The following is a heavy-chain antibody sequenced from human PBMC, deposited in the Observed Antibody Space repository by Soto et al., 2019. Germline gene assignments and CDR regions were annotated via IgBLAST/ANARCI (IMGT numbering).Heavy chain of an antibody. CDR2: VHFSGST. J-gene: IGHJ4*01. CDR1: GVSISENH. Sequence: PSETLSLTCDVSGVSISENHWSWIRQAPGKALEWVGYVHFSGSTTYNPSLAPRLNISFDMSKSQVYLQLTSVTAADTAVYYCARFGAAAAHDDNWGRGVLVTVSS. V-gene: IGHV4-59*01. CDR3: ARFGAAAAHDDN. D-gene: IGHD6-13*01.